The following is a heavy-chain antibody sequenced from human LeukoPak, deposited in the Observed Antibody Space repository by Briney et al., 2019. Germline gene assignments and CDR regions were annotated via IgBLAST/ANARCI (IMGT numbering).Heavy chain of an antibody. CDR3: ARGNYDFWSGYYYYYYMDV. J-gene: IGHJ6*03. Sequence: GASVKVSCKASGYTFTGYYMHWVRQAPGQGLEWMGWINPNSGGTNYAQKFQGRVTMTRDTSISTAYMELSRLRSDDTAVYYCARGNYDFWSGYYYYYYMDVWGKGTTVTVSS. V-gene: IGHV1-2*02. CDR1: GYTFTGYY. D-gene: IGHD3-3*01. CDR2: INPNSGGT.